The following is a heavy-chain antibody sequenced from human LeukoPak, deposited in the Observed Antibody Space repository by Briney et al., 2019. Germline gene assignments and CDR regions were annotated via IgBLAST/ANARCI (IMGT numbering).Heavy chain of an antibody. V-gene: IGHV1-8*03. CDR3: ARVRRSSGWYDAFDI. CDR2: MNPNSGNT. J-gene: IGHJ3*02. CDR1: GYTFTSYD. Sequence: ASVKVSFKASGYTFTSYDINWVRQATGQGLEWMGWMNPNSGNTGYAQKFQGRVTITRNTSISTAYMELSSLRSEDTAVYYCARVRRSSGWYDAFDIWGQGTMVTVSS. D-gene: IGHD6-19*01.